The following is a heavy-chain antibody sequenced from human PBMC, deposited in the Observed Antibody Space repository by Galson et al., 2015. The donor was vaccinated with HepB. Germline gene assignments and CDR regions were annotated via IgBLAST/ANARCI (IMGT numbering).Heavy chain of an antibody. D-gene: IGHD5-12*01. CDR2: ISYDGSNK. Sequence: SLRLSCAASGFTFSSYAMHWVRQAPGKGLEWVAVISYDGSNKYYADSVKGRFTISRDNSKNTLYLQMNSLRAEDTAVYYCARDSIRGYSGYGRNWYFDLWGRGTLVTVSS. CDR3: ARDSIRGYSGYGRNWYFDL. CDR1: GFTFSSYA. V-gene: IGHV3-30-3*01. J-gene: IGHJ2*01.